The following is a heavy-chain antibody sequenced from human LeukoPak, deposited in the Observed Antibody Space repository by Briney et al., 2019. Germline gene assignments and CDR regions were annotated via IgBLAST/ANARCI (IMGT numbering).Heavy chain of an antibody. CDR1: GGSISGYY. Sequence: SETLSLTCTVSGGSISGYYWSWIRQPPGKGLEWIGYIYHSGSTYYNPSLKSRVTISVDRSKNQFSLKLSSVTAADTAVYYCARDDYGMDVWGQGTTVTVSS. J-gene: IGHJ6*02. V-gene: IGHV4-30-2*01. CDR2: IYHSGST. CDR3: ARDDYGMDV.